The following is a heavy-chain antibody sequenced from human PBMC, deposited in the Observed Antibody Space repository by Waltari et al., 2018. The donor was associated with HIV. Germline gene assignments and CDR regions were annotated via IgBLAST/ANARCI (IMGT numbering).Heavy chain of an antibody. CDR3: ARDGPLEAAGPSYYYYGMDV. Sequence: QVQLVQSGAEVKKPGSSVKVSCKASGGTFSSYAISWVRQAPGQGLEWMGGIIPIFGTANYAQKFQGRVTITADESTSTAYMELSSLRSEDTAVYYCARDGPLEAAGPSYYYYGMDVWGQGTTVTVSS. J-gene: IGHJ6*02. V-gene: IGHV1-69*13. CDR2: IIPIFGTA. CDR1: GGTFSSYA. D-gene: IGHD6-13*01.